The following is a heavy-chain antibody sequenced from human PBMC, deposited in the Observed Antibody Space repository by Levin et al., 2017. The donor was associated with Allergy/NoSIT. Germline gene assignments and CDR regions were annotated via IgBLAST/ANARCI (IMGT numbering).Heavy chain of an antibody. Sequence: GGSLRLSCAASGFTFSDYAIHWVRQDAGKGLEWVAAISDNGGNIHYAESVKGRFTISRDNSKNKVYLQMNSLRADDTAVYYCARDIHGKDSIDHWGQGTLVTVSS. CDR1: GFTFSDYA. D-gene: IGHD1-26*01. CDR3: ARDIHGKDSIDH. V-gene: IGHV3-30-3*01. J-gene: IGHJ4*02. CDR2: ISDNGGNI.